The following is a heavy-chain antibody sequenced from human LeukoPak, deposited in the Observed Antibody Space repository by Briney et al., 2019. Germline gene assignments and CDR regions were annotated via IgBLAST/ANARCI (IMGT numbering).Heavy chain of an antibody. V-gene: IGHV3-53*01. CDR3: ARGYCSGGSCYWFDP. CDR1: GFTVSSNY. D-gene: IGHD2-15*01. J-gene: IGHJ5*02. Sequence: GGSLRLSCAASGFTVSSNYMSWVRQAPGKGLEWVSVIYSGGSTYYADSVKGRFTISRGNSKNTLYLQMNSLRAEDTAVYYCARGYCSGGSCYWFDPWGQGTLVTVSS. CDR2: IYSGGST.